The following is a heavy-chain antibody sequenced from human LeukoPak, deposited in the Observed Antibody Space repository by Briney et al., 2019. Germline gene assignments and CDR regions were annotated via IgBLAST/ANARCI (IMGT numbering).Heavy chain of an antibody. J-gene: IGHJ5*02. CDR2: IYYSGST. CDR1: GGSISSYY. D-gene: IGHD1-26*01. CDR3: ARGGGIVGATANWFDP. Sequence: SETLSLTCTVSGGSISSYYWSWIRQPPGKGLEWTGYIYYSGSTNYNPSLKSRVTMSVDTSKNQFSLKLSSVTAADTAVYYCARGGGIVGATANWFDPWGQGTLVTVSS. V-gene: IGHV4-59*01.